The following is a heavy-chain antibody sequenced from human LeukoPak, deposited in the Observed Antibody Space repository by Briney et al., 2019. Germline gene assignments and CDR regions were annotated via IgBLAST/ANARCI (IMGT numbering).Heavy chain of an antibody. V-gene: IGHV5-51*01. Sequence: GESLKISCNASGYSSTNYWISWVRQMPAKGREWMGIIYPGDSGTRYSPSFQGQVTISADKSIRTPYVQWSRLKASDTAMYYCARQCEITADLDYWGQGTLVTVSS. CDR2: IYPGDSGT. CDR3: ARQCEITADLDY. CDR1: GYSSTNYW. J-gene: IGHJ4*02. D-gene: IGHD5-24*01.